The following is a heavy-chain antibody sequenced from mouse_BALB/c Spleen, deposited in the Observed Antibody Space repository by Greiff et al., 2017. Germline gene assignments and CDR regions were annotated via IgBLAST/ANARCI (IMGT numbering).Heavy chain of an antibody. CDR1: GFTFSDYY. D-gene: IGHD2-4*01. J-gene: IGHJ4*01. CDR2: ISDGGSYT. Sequence: EVHLVESGGGLVKPGGSLKLSCAASGFTFSDYYMYWVRQTPEKRLEWVATISDGGSYTYYPDSVKGRFTISRDNAKNNLYLQMSSLKSEDTAMYYCARGDYDVMAMDYWGQGTSVTVSS. CDR3: ARGDYDVMAMDY. V-gene: IGHV5-4*02.